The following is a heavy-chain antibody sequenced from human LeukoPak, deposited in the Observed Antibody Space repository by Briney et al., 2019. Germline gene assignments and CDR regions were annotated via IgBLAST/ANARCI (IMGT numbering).Heavy chain of an antibody. CDR1: GYSFSNGAI. J-gene: IGHJ4*02. V-gene: IGHV4-38-2*01. CDR3: ARNSSSGFFDY. Sequence: PSETLCLTCAVSGYSFSNGAIRGWIQQPPGRGQEWTAIMYNSVSIHYKPSLKSRFTILVDTSKNKFSLKMRSVTAADTAVYYCARNSSSGFFDYWGQGTLATVSS. D-gene: IGHD6-6*01. CDR2: MYNSVSI.